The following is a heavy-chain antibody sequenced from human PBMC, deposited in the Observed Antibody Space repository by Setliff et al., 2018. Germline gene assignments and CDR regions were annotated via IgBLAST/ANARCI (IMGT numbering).Heavy chain of an antibody. V-gene: IGHV1-2*02. CDR2: INPYSDDT. CDR1: GYIFTNYH. D-gene: IGHD3-3*01. J-gene: IGHJ5*02. CDR3: ARSNYDFWSGYPNWFDP. Sequence: ASVKVSCKASGYIFTNYHIHWVRQAPGQGLEWMGWINPYSDDTHYAQNFQGRITITVDTSISTVYMELSSLRSDGTAVYYCARSNYDFWSGYPNWFDPWGQGSLVTVSS.